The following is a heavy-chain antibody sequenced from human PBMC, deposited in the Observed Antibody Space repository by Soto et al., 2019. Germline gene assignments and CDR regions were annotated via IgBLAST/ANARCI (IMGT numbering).Heavy chain of an antibody. V-gene: IGHV3-7*01. CDR1: GFIFSNYW. J-gene: IGHJ4*02. CDR2: IKGDGSEK. Sequence: EVRLVESGGGLVQPGGSLRLSCEASGFIFSNYWMSWVRQAPGKGLEWVANIKGDGSEKNYVDSVNGRFTISRDNGKNALYLQIKRLSGADPAVLFLAGGTSPTMLFFYWGQGTLGPGSS. D-gene: IGHD2-2*01. CDR3: AGGTSPTMLFFY.